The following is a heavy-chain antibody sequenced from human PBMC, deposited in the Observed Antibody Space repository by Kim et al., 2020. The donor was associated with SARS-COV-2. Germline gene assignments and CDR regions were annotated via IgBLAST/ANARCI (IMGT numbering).Heavy chain of an antibody. V-gene: IGHV1-46*01. J-gene: IGHJ4*02. CDR3: ARVSPGLWFGELLRHNPFDY. D-gene: IGHD3-10*01. Sequence: ASVKVSCKASGYTFTSYYMHWVRQAPGQGLEWMGIINPSGGSTSYAQKFQGRVTMTRDTSTSTVYMELSSLRSEDTAVYYCARVSPGLWFGELLRHNPFDYWGQGTLVTVSS. CDR1: GYTFTSYY. CDR2: INPSGGST.